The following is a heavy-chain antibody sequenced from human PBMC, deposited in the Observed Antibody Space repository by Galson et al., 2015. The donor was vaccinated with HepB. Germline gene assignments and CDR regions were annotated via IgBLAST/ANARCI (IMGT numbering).Heavy chain of an antibody. CDR1: GGSFSGYY. J-gene: IGHJ4*02. Sequence: ETLSLTCAVYGGSFSGYYWNWIRQPPGKGLEWIGEINHSGSTNYTPSLKTRVSISVDTSKNQFSLKLNSLTAADTAVYYCARGPGYRYGIDYWGQGTLVTVSS. CDR3: ARGPGYRYGIDY. V-gene: IGHV4-34*01. D-gene: IGHD5-18*01. CDR2: INHSGST.